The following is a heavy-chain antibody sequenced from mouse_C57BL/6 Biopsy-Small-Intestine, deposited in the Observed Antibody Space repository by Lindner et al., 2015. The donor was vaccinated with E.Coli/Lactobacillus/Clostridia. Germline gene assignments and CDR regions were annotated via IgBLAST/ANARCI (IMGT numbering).Heavy chain of an antibody. CDR3: ARDHEEGRDGYSGYYYYYGLDV. Sequence: SVKVSCKASGYSFTGYEIHWVRQAPGQGLEWMGRSPALIVGGTAYAENFQGRVTMTRDTYMNTAYLDLSSLRSGDTATYFCARDHEEGRDGYSGYYYYYGLDVWGQGTTVTVSS. CDR2: SPALIVGGT. D-gene: IGHD1-1*01. J-gene: IGHJ1*01. V-gene: IGHV1-64*01. CDR1: GYSFTGYE.